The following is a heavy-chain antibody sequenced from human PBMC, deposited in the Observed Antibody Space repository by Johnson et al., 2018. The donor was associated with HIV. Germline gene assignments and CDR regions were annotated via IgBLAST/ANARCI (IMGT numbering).Heavy chain of an antibody. V-gene: IGHV3-74*01. Sequence: VQLVESGGGLVQPGGSLRLSCAASGFTFSSYWMHWVRQAPGKGLVWVSRINSDGSSTSYADSVKGRFTISRDNSKNTLYLQMNSLRAEDTAVYCCAREVAGDYGDSPGAFDIWGQGTMVTVSS. CDR2: INSDGSST. J-gene: IGHJ3*02. CDR1: GFTFSSYW. CDR3: AREVAGDYGDSPGAFDI. D-gene: IGHD4-17*01.